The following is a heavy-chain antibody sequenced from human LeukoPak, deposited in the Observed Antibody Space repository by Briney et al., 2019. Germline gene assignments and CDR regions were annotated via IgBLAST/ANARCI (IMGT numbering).Heavy chain of an antibody. J-gene: IGHJ4*02. CDR1: GGSISSSSYY. CDR2: IYYSGGT. D-gene: IGHD6-6*01. CDR3: ARNTPDPWEDSSSPFDY. Sequence: PSETLSLTCTVSGGSISSSSYYWGWIRQPPGKGLEWIGSIYYSGGTYYNPSLKSRVTISVDTSKNQFSLKLSSVTAADTAVYYCARNTPDPWEDSSSPFDYWGQGTLVTVSS. V-gene: IGHV4-39*01.